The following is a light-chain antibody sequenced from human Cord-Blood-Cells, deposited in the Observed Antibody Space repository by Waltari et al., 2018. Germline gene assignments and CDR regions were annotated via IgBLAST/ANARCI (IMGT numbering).Light chain of an antibody. CDR1: SRYVGSYNL. CDR2: EGS. J-gene: IGLJ3*02. CDR3: CSYAGSSTWV. V-gene: IGLV2-23*01. Sequence: QSALTQPASVSGSPGQSITISCTGTSRYVGSYNLVSWYQQHPGKAPKLMIYEGSNRPSGVSNRFSGSKSGNTASLTISGLQAEDEADYYCCSYAGSSTWVFGGGTKLTVL.